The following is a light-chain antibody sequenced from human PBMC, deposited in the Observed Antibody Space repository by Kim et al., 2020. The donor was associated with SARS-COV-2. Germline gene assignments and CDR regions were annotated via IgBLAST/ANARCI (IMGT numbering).Light chain of an antibody. J-gene: IGKJ2*01. CDR1: ESIRGTF. Sequence: LSPGTSPPLSCSASESIRGTFFAWHQQRPGQAPRLLIYAASSRATDIPDRFSGGGSGTDFTLTINRLEPEDFAVYYCLQYRSSPITFGQGTKLEI. V-gene: IGKV3-20*01. CDR3: LQYRSSPIT. CDR2: AAS.